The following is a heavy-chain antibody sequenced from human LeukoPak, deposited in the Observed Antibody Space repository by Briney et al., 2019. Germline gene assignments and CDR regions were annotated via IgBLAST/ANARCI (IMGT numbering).Heavy chain of an antibody. Sequence: PGGSLRLSCAASGFTFSSYAISWVRQAPGKGLEWVSTISGRGAYTYYAEAVKGRVTLSRANSKNTLYLQMNSLRAEDTAVYYCAKYFASGSYYKLPHWGQGTLVTVSS. V-gene: IGHV3-23*01. CDR3: AKYFASGSYYKLPH. J-gene: IGHJ1*01. CDR1: GFTFSSYA. CDR2: ISGRGAYT. D-gene: IGHD3-10*01.